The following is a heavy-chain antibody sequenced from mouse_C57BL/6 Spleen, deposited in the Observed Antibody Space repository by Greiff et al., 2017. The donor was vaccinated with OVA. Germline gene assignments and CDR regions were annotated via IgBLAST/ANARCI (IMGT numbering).Heavy chain of an antibody. D-gene: IGHD1-1*01. J-gene: IGHJ1*03. Sequence: DVKLVESGGDLVKPGGSLKLSCAASGFTFSSYGMSWVRQTPDKRLEWVATISSGGSYTYYPDSVKGRFTISRDNAKNTLYLQMSSLKSEDTAMYYCARHNYYGSSFRYFDVWGTGTTVTVSS. CDR2: ISSGGSYT. CDR3: ARHNYYGSSFRYFDV. CDR1: GFTFSSYG. V-gene: IGHV5-6*02.